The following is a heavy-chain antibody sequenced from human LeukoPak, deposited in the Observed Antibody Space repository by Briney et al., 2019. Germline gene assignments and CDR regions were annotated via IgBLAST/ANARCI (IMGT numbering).Heavy chain of an antibody. D-gene: IGHD4-11*01. CDR2: ISSSGSSI. V-gene: IGHV3-48*03. Sequence: GGSLRLSCAASGFTFNNYEMNWVRQAPGKGLEWVSYISSSGSSIYYADSVKGRFTISRDNGKNMLSLQMNSLRAEDTALYYCAKERVTTTTFDYWGRGTLVTVSS. CDR3: AKERVTTTTFDY. CDR1: GFTFNNYE. J-gene: IGHJ4*02.